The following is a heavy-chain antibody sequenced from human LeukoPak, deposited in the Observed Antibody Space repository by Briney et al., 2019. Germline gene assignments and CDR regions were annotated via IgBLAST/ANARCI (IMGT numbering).Heavy chain of an antibody. CDR3: AKTGSSHGTGY. V-gene: IGHV4-59*01. J-gene: IGHJ4*02. D-gene: IGHD6-13*01. CDR1: GXSISSYY. Sequence: SETLSLTWTASGXSISSYYWTWIRQPPGKGLELMGYIYYSGSTNYNPSLKSRVTISVDTSKNHFSLQLSTVTAADTAVYYCAKTGSSHGTGYWGQGTLVMVSS. CDR2: IYYSGST.